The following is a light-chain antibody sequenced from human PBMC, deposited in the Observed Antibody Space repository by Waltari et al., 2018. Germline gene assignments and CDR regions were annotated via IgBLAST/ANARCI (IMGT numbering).Light chain of an antibody. CDR2: FGS. Sequence: EIVLTQSPLSLPVTLGEPASISCTSSQSLLHSNGYAYRDWYVQRPGLPPRLLIYFGSYRASGVPDRFSGSGSVTDFTLKISKVEAEDVGVYYCMQALQTSITFGQGTRLEIK. CDR3: MQALQTSIT. V-gene: IGKV2-28*01. CDR1: QSLLHSNGYAY. J-gene: IGKJ5*01.